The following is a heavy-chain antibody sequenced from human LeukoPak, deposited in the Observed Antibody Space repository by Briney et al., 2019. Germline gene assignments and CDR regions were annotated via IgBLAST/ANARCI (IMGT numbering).Heavy chain of an antibody. CDR1: GFTFSSYA. CDR2: TSDSSGNA. Sequence: PGGSLRLSCAASGFTFSSYAMSWVRQAPGKGLEWVSATSDSSGNAYYADFVKGRFTISRDNSKSTLYLQMNSLRAEDTAVYYCARRGESTNYGDYRFDSWGQGTLVTVSS. V-gene: IGHV3-23*01. CDR3: ARRGESTNYGDYRFDS. J-gene: IGHJ4*02. D-gene: IGHD4-17*01.